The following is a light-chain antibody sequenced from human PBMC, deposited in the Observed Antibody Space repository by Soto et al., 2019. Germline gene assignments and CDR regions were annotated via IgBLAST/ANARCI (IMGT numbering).Light chain of an antibody. J-gene: IGKJ4*01. Sequence: IQLSQSPSSLSAPVGDRVTISVLASHDIRNELGWYQQKTGTAPKRLIYAAFRLQGGVPSRFSGSGYGTEFTLTVSGLQPEDFAAYYCLQNNSYPHTFGGGTKVDI. CDR3: LQNNSYPHT. V-gene: IGKV1-17*01. CDR2: AAF. CDR1: HDIRNE.